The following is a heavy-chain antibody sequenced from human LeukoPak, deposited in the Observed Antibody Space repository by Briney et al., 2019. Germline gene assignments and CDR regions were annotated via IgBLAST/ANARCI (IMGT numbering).Heavy chain of an antibody. V-gene: IGHV4-59*01. Sequence: SETLSLTCTVSGGCISSYYWSWLRQPPGKGLEWIGYIYYSGSTNYNPSLKSRVTISVDTSKNQFSLKLSSVTAADTAVYYSAMCTVVVAGGMPWYYWFDPWGQGTLVTVSS. CDR1: GGCISSYY. J-gene: IGHJ5*02. D-gene: IGHD2-2*01. CDR3: AMCTVVVAGGMPWYYWFDP. CDR2: IYYSGST.